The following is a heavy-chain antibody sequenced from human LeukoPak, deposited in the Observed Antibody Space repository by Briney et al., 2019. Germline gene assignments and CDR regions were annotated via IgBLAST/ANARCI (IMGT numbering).Heavy chain of an antibody. CDR1: GFTFNTYW. Sequence: PGGSLRLSCAASGFTFNTYWMSWDRQAPGKGLEWLANIKEDGTRDYYVESVKGRFTISKDNAKTSLYLQLSSLRAEDTAVYYCARDTKGGYFDLWGQGTLVTVSS. J-gene: IGHJ4*02. CDR3: ARDTKGGYFDL. CDR2: IKEDGTRD. V-gene: IGHV3-7*01.